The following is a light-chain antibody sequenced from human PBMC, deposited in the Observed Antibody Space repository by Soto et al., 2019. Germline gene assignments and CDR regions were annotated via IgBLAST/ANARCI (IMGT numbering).Light chain of an antibody. Sequence: QSALTQPASVSGSPGQSITISCTGTSSDVGSYNYVSWYQQHPGKAPKLMIFDVSDRPSGVSNRFSGSKSGNTASLTISWLQADYEADYYCSSYTSSNTLVFGGGTKLTVL. CDR3: SSYTSSNTLV. V-gene: IGLV2-14*01. J-gene: IGLJ2*01. CDR2: DVS. CDR1: SSDVGSYNY.